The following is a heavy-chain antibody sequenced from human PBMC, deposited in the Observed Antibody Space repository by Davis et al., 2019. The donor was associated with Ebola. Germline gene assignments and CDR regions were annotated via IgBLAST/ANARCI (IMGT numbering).Heavy chain of an antibody. CDR2: IYDHST. V-gene: IGHV3-53*05. Sequence: GGSLRLSCSTSGFTFGDFAMSWFRQAPGKGLEWVSVIYDHSTAYADSVRGQFIISRDKSNNTLYLEMNSLRVDDTAVYYCATTQWLREFDNWGQGTLVTVSS. CDR3: ATTQWLREFDN. D-gene: IGHD6-19*01. J-gene: IGHJ4*02. CDR1: GFTFGDFA.